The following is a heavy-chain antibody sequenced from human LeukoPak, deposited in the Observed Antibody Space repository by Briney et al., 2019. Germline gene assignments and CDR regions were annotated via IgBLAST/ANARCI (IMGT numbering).Heavy chain of an antibody. CDR3: AKGSETIVATIVGHMDV. D-gene: IGHD5-12*01. V-gene: IGHV3-7*01. CDR1: GFTFSSHW. Sequence: GGSLRLSCAASGFTFSSHWMSWVRQAPGKGLEWVANMKRDGSEKYYVDAVKGRFTISRDNSKNALYLQMNSLRAEDTAVYYCAKGSETIVATIVGHMDVWGKGTTVTVSS. J-gene: IGHJ6*03. CDR2: MKRDGSEK.